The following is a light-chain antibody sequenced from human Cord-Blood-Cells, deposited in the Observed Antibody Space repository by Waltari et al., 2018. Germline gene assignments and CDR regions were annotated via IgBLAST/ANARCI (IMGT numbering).Light chain of an antibody. CDR3: QQSYSTPPYT. V-gene: IGKV1-39*01. J-gene: IGKJ2*01. Sequence: DIQMTQSPSSLSASVGDRVTITCRASQSISSYLNWYQQKPGKAPKLLIYAASSLQSGVPLRFSGSGSGTDFTLTISSLQPEDSATYYCQQSYSTPPYTFGQWTKLEIK. CDR1: QSISSY. CDR2: AAS.